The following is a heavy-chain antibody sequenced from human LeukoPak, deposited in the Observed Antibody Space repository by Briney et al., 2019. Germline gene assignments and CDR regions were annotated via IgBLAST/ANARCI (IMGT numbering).Heavy chain of an antibody. CDR1: GFTFSDHY. J-gene: IGHJ4*02. V-gene: IGHV3-72*01. CDR2: SRNKANSYTT. CDR3: VRVGRSETLDY. Sequence: GGSLRLSCAASGFTFSDHYMDWVRQAPGKGLEWVGRSRNKANSYTTEYAASVKGRFTIPRDDSKNSLYLQMNSLKTEDTAVYHCVRVGRSETLDYWGQGTLVTVSS.